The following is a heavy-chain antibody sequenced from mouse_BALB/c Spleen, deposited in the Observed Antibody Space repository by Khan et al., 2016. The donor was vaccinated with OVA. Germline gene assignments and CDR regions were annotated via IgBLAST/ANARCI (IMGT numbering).Heavy chain of an antibody. CDR2: VGPPSGNA. CDR1: GLNIKDTY. Sequence: VQLQQSGAELVNSGATVTLSCTASGLNIKDTYMHCLAQWPDQGLEWIGCVGPPSGNAKCEPKFQGKDTITADASSYTAYLPFSSLTSEYTAVYYCAIMARKWGEGTTLTVAS. V-gene: IGHV14-3*02. CDR3: AIMARK. J-gene: IGHJ2*01.